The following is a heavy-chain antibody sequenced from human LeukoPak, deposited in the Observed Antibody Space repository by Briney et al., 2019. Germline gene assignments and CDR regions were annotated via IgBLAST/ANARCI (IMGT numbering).Heavy chain of an antibody. V-gene: IGHV1-69*01. J-gene: IGHJ4*02. CDR2: IIPIFGTA. Sequence: SVKVSCKASGGTFSSYAISWVRQAPGQGLEWMGGIIPIFGTANYAQKFQGRVTITADESTSTAYMELSSLRSEDTAMYYCARERPQYSSSSTFDYWGQGTLVTVSS. D-gene: IGHD6-6*01. CDR3: ARERPQYSSSSTFDY. CDR1: GGTFSSYA.